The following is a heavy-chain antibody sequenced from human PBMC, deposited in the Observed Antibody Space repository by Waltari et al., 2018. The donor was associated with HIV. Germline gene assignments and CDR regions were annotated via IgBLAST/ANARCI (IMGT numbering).Heavy chain of an antibody. CDR1: GGSFSGYY. V-gene: IGHV4-34*01. D-gene: IGHD3-10*01. CDR2: INHSGST. Sequence: QVQLQQWGAGLLKPSETLSLTCAVYGGSFSGYYWSWIRPPPGKGLEWIGEINHSGSTNYNPSLKSRVTISVDTSKNQFSLKLSSVTAADTAVYYCASNYEGFGESPHGGAFDIWGQGTMVTVSS. CDR3: ASNYEGFGESPHGGAFDI. J-gene: IGHJ3*02.